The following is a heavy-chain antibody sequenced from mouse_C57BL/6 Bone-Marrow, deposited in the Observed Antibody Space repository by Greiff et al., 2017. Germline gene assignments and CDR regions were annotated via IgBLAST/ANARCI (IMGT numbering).Heavy chain of an antibody. D-gene: IGHD1-1*01. J-gene: IGHJ2*01. CDR3: ARHDATEDYDSSSYFDY. V-gene: IGHV1-62-2*01. CDR1: GYTFTGYS. CDR2: FYPGSGCT. Sequence: VKLVESGAELVKPGASVKLSCKASGYTFTGYSIHWVKQRSGQGLEWIGWFYPGSGCTKYNEKFKGKYTLTADQSYSTDYMQLSRLTSEYSAVYFCARHDATEDYDSSSYFDYWGQGTTLTVSS.